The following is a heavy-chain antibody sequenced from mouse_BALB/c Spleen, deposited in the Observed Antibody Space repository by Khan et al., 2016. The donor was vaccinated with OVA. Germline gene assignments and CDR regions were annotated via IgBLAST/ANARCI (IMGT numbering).Heavy chain of an antibody. CDR1: GYSFTGYF. CDR2: INPHIGET. CDR3: ARKNGSDFDY. J-gene: IGHJ2*01. D-gene: IGHD1-1*01. V-gene: IGHV1-20*02. Sequence: MQLEESGPELVKPGASVKISCKASGYSFTGYFMNWVMQSHGKRLEWIGRINPHIGETFYNQKFKDKATLTVDESSSTAHMELRSLASEDSAAYYCARKNGSDFDYWGQGTTLTVSS.